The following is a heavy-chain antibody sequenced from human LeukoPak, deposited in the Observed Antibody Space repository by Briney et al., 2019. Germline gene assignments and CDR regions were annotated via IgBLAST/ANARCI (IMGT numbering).Heavy chain of an antibody. D-gene: IGHD3-10*01. V-gene: IGHV3-48*02. CDR1: GFTFSSYG. Sequence: GGSLRLSCAASGFTFSSYGMHWVRQAPGKGLEWVSYIASSSYSIYYADSVKGRSTISRDNAKNSLYLQMNSLRDEDTAAYYCARGVRGNRDWYFDLWGRGTLVTVSS. CDR3: ARGVRGNRDWYFDL. J-gene: IGHJ2*01. CDR2: IASSSYSI.